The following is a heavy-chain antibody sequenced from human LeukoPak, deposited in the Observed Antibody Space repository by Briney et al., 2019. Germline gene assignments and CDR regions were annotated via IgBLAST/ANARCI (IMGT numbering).Heavy chain of an antibody. CDR3: ARGPPQTYYDGSGYYYFDY. CDR1: GGSFSGYY. Sequence: PSETLSLTCAVYGGSFSGYYWSWIRQPPGKGLEWNGEITHSGSTNYNPSLKSRVTISTDTSKNQFSLKLSSVTAADTAVYYCARGPPQTYYDGSGYYYFDYWGQGTLVTVSS. D-gene: IGHD3-22*01. V-gene: IGHV4-34*01. CDR2: ITHSGST. J-gene: IGHJ4*02.